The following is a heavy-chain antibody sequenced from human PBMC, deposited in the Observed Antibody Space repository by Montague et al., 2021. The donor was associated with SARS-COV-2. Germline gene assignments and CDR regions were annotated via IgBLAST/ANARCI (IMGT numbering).Heavy chain of an antibody. CDR1: GGSISSSSYY. D-gene: IGHD1-26*01. V-gene: IGHV4-39*01. Sequence: SETLSLTCTVSGGSISSSSYYRGWIRQPPGKGLEWIGSIYYSGSTYYNPSLKSRVTISVDTSKNQFSLKLSSVTAADTAVYYCAEIVGATDYWGQGTLVTVSS. CDR2: IYYSGST. J-gene: IGHJ4*02. CDR3: AEIVGATDY.